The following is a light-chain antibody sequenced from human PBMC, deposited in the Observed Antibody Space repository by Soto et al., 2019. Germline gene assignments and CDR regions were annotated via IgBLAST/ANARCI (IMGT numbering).Light chain of an antibody. CDR3: QQFSSYPPT. J-gene: IGKJ4*01. CDR2: GAS. V-gene: IGKV3-20*01. CDR1: QSVSSSY. Sequence: EIVLTQSPGTLSLSAGERSTLSCRASQSVSSSYLAWYQQKPGQAPRLLIYGASSRATGIPDRFSGSGSETDFTLTISRLEPEDFAVYYCQQFSSYPPTFGGGTKVDI.